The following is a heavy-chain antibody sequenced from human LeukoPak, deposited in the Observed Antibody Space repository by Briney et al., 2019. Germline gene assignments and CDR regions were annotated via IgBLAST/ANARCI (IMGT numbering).Heavy chain of an antibody. CDR1: GGSISSGGYY. CDR2: IYYGGST. J-gene: IGHJ4*02. V-gene: IGHV4-31*03. D-gene: IGHD4-17*01. CDR3: ARVYGDYYFDY. Sequence: SQTLSLTCTVSGGSISSGGYYWSWIRQPPGKGLEWIGYIYYGGSTYYSPSLKSRVTISVDTSKNQFSLKLGSVTAADTAVYFCARVYGDYYFDYWGLGTLVTVSS.